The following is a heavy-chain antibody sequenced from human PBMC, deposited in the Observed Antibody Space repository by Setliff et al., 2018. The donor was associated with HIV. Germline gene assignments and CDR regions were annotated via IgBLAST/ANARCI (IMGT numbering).Heavy chain of an antibody. Sequence: GGSLRLSCEGSGFTLSVYGMHWVRQAPGKGLEWVAVLWYDGGKKHYADSLKGRFTISRDDSKNTLYLQMNSLRVEDTAVYYRARDPTVGSPDYFDFWGQGTLVTVSS. CDR2: LWYDGGKK. V-gene: IGHV3-33*01. CDR1: GFTLSVYG. CDR3: ARDPTVGSPDYFDF. J-gene: IGHJ4*02. D-gene: IGHD1-26*01.